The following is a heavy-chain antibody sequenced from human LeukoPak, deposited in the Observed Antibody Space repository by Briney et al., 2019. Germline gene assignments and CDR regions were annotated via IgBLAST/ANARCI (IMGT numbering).Heavy chain of an antibody. CDR1: GYTFTSYD. D-gene: IGHD6-19*01. CDR2: MNPNRGNT. J-gene: IGHJ4*02. CDR3: ASAGIAVAGRGGYYFDY. V-gene: IGHV1-8*01. Sequence: GASGKVSCKAAGYTFTSYDINWVRQAGGQGREGRGWMNPNRGNTGYAQKFQGRVTITRNTSISTAYMELSSLSSEHTAVYYCASAGIAVAGRGGYYFDYWGQGTLVTVSS.